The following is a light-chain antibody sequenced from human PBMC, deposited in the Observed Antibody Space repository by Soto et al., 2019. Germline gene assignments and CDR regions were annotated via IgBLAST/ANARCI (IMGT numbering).Light chain of an antibody. J-gene: IGKJ2*01. CDR1: RSVSNIH. CDR2: GAS. V-gene: IGKV3-20*01. Sequence: EIVLTQSPGTLSLSPGERASLSCRASRSVSNIHLAWYQQKPGQAPRLLIYGASSRASGIPDRFSGSGSGTDFTLTISRLEPADFAVYYCQHYGDSQYTFGQGTELEIK. CDR3: QHYGDSQYT.